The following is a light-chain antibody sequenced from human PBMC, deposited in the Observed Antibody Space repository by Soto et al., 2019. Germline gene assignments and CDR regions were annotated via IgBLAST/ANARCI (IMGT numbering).Light chain of an antibody. CDR2: EVS. Sequence: QSALTQPASVSGSPGQSITISCTGTSRDVGGYNYVSWHQQHPGKAPKVIITEVSNRPSGVSNRFSGSKSGNTASLTISGLQAEDEADYYCCSYVDTDTWVFGGGTKLTVL. J-gene: IGLJ3*02. CDR3: CSYVDTDTWV. CDR1: SRDVGGYNY. V-gene: IGLV2-14*01.